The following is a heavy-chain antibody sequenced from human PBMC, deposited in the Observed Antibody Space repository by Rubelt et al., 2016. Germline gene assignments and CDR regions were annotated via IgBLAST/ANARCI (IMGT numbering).Heavy chain of an antibody. V-gene: IGHV3-74*01. J-gene: IGHJ6*02. CDR1: GFTFSSCW. Sequence: CAASGFTFSSCWMHWVRQAPGKGLVWVSRINSDGSSTSYADSVKGRFTISRDNAKNTLYLHMNSLRAEDTAVYYCSRVYGSGSSFYYYYGMDVWGQGTTVTVSS. CDR2: INSDGSST. CDR3: SRVYGSGSSFYYYYGMDV. D-gene: IGHD3-10*01.